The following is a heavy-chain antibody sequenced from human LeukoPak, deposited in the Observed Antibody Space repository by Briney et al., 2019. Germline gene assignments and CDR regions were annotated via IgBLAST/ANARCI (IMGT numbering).Heavy chain of an antibody. Sequence: SETLSLTCTVSGGSISSYYWSWIRQPPGKGLEWIGYIYYSGSTNYNPSLKSRVTISVDTSKNQFSLKLSSVTAADTAVYYCARGRDYGSGRGGMDVWDQGTTVTVSS. D-gene: IGHD3-10*01. CDR1: GGSISSYY. V-gene: IGHV4-59*01. CDR3: ARGRDYGSGRGGMDV. CDR2: IYYSGST. J-gene: IGHJ6*02.